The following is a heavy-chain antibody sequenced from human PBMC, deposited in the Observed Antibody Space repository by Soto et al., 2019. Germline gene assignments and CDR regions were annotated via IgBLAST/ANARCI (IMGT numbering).Heavy chain of an antibody. CDR3: GRLHEGYSTSWIDS. D-gene: IGHD6-6*01. CDR1: GGSMRNYY. Sequence: QVELQESGPGLVKPSETLSLRCSVSGGSMRNYYWTWIRQPPGKGLEWIGYVNYIGSTRYNPSLNRRLTISVDTSKTQLSLRMNSVTAADTAVYYCGRLHEGYSTSWIDSWGQGTLVTVSS. CDR2: VNYIGST. V-gene: IGHV4-59*08. J-gene: IGHJ4*02.